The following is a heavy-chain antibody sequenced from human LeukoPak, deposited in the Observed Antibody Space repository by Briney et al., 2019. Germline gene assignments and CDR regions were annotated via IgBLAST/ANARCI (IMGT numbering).Heavy chain of an antibody. J-gene: IGHJ4*02. D-gene: IGHD2-15*01. Sequence: GGSLRLSCAASGFTFSSYAMSWVRQAPGKGLEWVSAISGSGGSTYYADSVKGRFTISRDNSKNTLYLQMNSLRAEDTAVYYCAKQVAATPSLFYFDYWGQGTLVTVSS. CDR3: AKQVAATPSLFYFDY. CDR1: GFTFSSYA. CDR2: ISGSGGST. V-gene: IGHV3-23*01.